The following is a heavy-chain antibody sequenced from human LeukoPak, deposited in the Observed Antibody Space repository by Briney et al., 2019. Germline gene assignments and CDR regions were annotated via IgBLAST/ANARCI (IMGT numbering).Heavy chain of an antibody. Sequence: SETLSVTCTVSGASISNYYWSWIRQSPGKGVEWIGYIYYSGSTNYNPSLKSRVTISVDTSKNQFSLKLGSVTAADTAVYYCARGQLWFGELLPFDYWGQGTLVTVSS. CDR3: ARGQLWFGELLPFDY. CDR1: GASISNYY. J-gene: IGHJ4*02. V-gene: IGHV4-59*01. CDR2: IYYSGST. D-gene: IGHD3-10*01.